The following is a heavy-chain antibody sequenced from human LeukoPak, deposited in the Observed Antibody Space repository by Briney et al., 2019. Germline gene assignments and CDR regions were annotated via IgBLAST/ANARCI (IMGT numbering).Heavy chain of an antibody. D-gene: IGHD3-10*01. CDR1: GGSISSSSNY. CDR2: IHYSGST. CDR3: ARGNMDLFKDH. J-gene: IGHJ4*02. Sequence: SETLSLTCTVSGGSISSSSNYWGWIRQPPGKGLEWIGSIHYSGSTYYNPSLKSRVTISVDTSKNQFSLKLNSVTAADTPVYYCARGNMDLFKDHWGQGTLVTVSS. V-gene: IGHV4-39*07.